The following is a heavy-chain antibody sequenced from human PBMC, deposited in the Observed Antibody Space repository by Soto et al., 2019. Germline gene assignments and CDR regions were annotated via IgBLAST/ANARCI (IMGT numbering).Heavy chain of an antibody. V-gene: IGHV3-21*01. CDR2: ISSNSAYI. CDR3: TRDASRDSSARGWFDP. J-gene: IGHJ5*02. D-gene: IGHD6-13*01. Sequence: AGGSLRLSCAASGFTFRSFTMNWVRQAPGKGLEWVSTISSNSAYIYYTDALRGRFTISRDNAKNSLHLQMNSLRAEDTAVYYCTRDASRDSSARGWFDPWGPGTLVTVSS. CDR1: GFTFRSFT.